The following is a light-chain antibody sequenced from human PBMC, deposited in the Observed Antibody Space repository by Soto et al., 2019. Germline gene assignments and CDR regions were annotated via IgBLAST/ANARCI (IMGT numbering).Light chain of an antibody. V-gene: IGKV1-39*01. CDR2: GAS. CDR3: QQSYSTLLS. Sequence: DIELTQSPSSLSASVGDRVTITCRASQSISSYLNWYQQKGGKAPKLLIHGASSLQSGVPLRFSATGSGTDFSLTIMSLQPEDFATYYCQQSYSTLLSFGRGTKVEI. CDR1: QSISSY. J-gene: IGKJ4*01.